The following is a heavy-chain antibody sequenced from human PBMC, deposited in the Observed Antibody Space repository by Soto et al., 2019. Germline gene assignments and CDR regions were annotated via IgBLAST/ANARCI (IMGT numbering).Heavy chain of an antibody. CDR1: GGSFSGYY. J-gene: IGHJ3*02. CDR2: INHSGST. D-gene: IGHD3-3*01. Sequence: ASETLSLTCAVYGGSFSGYYWSWIRQPPGKGLEWIGEINHSGSTNYNPSLKSRVTISVDTSKNQFSLKLSSVTAADTAVYYCARAFLRFLEWNDAFDIWGQGTMVTVSS. V-gene: IGHV4-34*01. CDR3: ARAFLRFLEWNDAFDI.